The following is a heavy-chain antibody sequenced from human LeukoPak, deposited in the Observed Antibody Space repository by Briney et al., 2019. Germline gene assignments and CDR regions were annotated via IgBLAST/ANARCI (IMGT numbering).Heavy chain of an antibody. D-gene: IGHD6-13*01. J-gene: IGHJ5*02. CDR3: AREGPYSSSWYFEGNWFDP. V-gene: IGHV1-18*01. CDR1: GYTFTSYS. CDR2: ISAYNGNT. Sequence: ASVKVSCKASGYTFTSYSISWVRQAPGQGLEWMGWISAYNGNTNYAQKLQGRVTMTTDTSTSTAYMELRSLRSDDTAVYYCAREGPYSSSWYFEGNWFDPWGQGTLVTVSS.